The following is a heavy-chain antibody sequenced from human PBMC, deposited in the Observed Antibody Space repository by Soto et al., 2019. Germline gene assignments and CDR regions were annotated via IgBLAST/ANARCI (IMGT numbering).Heavy chain of an antibody. CDR1: CFSISSGYY. CDR3: ACDWYRDGYNGGYFDY. CDR2: IYLRGNT. J-gene: IGHJ4*03. D-gene: IGHD2-21*01. Sequence: SETLSLTCAVSCFSISSGYYWGWIRQPPGKGLEWIGSIYLRGNTYYNPSLKSRVTISVDTSRNQFALNLSAKTDADTAVYYCACDWYRDGYNGGYFDYRGQGTPVNVSS. V-gene: IGHV4-38-2*01.